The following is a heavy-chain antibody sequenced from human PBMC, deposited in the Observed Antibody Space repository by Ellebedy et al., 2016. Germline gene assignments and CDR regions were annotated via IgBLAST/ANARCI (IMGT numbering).Heavy chain of an antibody. D-gene: IGHD3-9*01. V-gene: IGHV3-30-3*01. CDR1: GFTFSSYA. Sequence: GGSLRLXXAASGFTFSSYAMHWVRQAPGKGLEWVAVISYDGSNKYYADSVKGRFTISRGNSKNTLYLQMNSLRAEDTAVYYCARERVYDILTGYYNWFDPWGQGTLVTVSS. J-gene: IGHJ5*02. CDR2: ISYDGSNK. CDR3: ARERVYDILTGYYNWFDP.